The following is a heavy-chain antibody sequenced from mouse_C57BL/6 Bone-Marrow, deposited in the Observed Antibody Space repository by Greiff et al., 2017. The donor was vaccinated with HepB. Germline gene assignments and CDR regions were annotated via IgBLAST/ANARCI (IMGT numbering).Heavy chain of an antibody. CDR3: ARQGDYDDAMDY. CDR2: ISNGGGST. J-gene: IGHJ4*01. V-gene: IGHV5-12*01. Sequence: DVQLVESGGGLVQPGGSLKLSCAASGFTFSDYYMYWVRQTPEKRLEWVAYISNGGGSTYYPDTVKGRFTISRDNAKNTLYLQMSRLKSEDTAMYYCARQGDYDDAMDYWGQGTSVTVSS. D-gene: IGHD2-4*01. CDR1: GFTFSDYY.